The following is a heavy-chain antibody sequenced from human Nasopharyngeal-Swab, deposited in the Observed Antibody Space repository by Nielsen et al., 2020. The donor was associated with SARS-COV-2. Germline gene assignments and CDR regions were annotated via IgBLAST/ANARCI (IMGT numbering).Heavy chain of an antibody. J-gene: IGHJ1*01. V-gene: IGHV3-23*01. CDR2: ISGSGGST. CDR3: AKDLRGPYFF. Sequence: GGSLRLSCVASGYSFRTYGMTWVRQAPGKGLEWVVATSGSGDISGSGGSTYYADSLKGRFTISRDNSKNTLSLQMHSLRAEDTAVYYCAKDLRGPYFFWGQGTLVTVSS. D-gene: IGHD2/OR15-2a*01. CDR1: GYSFRTYG.